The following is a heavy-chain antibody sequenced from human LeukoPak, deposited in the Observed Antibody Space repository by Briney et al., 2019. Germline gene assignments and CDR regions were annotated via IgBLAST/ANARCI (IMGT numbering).Heavy chain of an antibody. Sequence: PGRSLRLSSAAPGFTFSSYAMHWVRQAPGKGLEWVAVISYDGSNKYYADSVKGRFTISRDNSKNTLYLQMNSLRAEDTAVYYCAASIPPASWGQGTLVTVSS. J-gene: IGHJ5*02. D-gene: IGHD2-21*01. CDR1: GFTFSSYA. CDR2: ISYDGSNK. V-gene: IGHV3-30*01. CDR3: AASIPPAS.